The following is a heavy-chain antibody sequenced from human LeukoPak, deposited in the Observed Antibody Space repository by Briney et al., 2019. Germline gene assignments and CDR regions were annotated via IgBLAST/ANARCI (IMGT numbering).Heavy chain of an antibody. J-gene: IGHJ4*02. Sequence: SETLSLTCTVSGGSISSYYWSWIRQHPGKGLEWIGYIYYSGSTYYNPSLKSRVTISVDTSKNQFSLKLSSVTAADTAVYYCARGPPVIYGSGSSFDYWGQGTLVTVSS. CDR3: ARGPPVIYGSGSSFDY. CDR2: IYYSGST. V-gene: IGHV4-59*06. CDR1: GGSISSYY. D-gene: IGHD3-10*01.